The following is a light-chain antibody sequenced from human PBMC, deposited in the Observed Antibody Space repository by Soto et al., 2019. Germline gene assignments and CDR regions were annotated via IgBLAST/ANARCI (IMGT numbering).Light chain of an antibody. V-gene: IGLV2-8*01. CDR3: ISYAGSNKRV. CDR1: SSDGGGYNY. Sequence: QSALTQPPSASGSPGQSVTISCTGTSSDGGGYNYVSWYQQHPGKAPKFMIYEVSKRPSGVPDRFSGSKSGNTASLTVSGLQAEDEADYYCISYAGSNKRVFGTGTKVTVL. J-gene: IGLJ1*01. CDR2: EVS.